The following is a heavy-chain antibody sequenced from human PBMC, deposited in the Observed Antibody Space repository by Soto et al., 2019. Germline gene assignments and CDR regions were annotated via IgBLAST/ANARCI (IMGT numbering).Heavy chain of an antibody. J-gene: IGHJ3*02. Sequence: PSETLSLTCAVSSGSISSSNWWSWVRQPPGKGLEWIGEIYHSGSTNYNPSLKSRVTISVDKSKNQFSLKLSSVTAADTAVYYCASTRTSPNPNAFDIWGQGTMVTVSS. CDR2: IYHSGST. CDR1: SGSISSSNW. V-gene: IGHV4-4*02. CDR3: ASTRTSPNPNAFDI.